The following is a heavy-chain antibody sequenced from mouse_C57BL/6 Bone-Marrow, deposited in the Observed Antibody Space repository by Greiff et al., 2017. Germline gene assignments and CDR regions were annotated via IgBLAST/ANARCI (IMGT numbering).Heavy chain of an antibody. J-gene: IGHJ2*01. D-gene: IGHD2-4*01. CDR2: IDPSDSYT. CDR3: ARAMITTFFDY. Sequence: QVQLQQPGAELVRPGTSVKLSCKASGYTFTSYWMHWVKQRPGQGLEWIGVIDPSDSYTNYNQKFKGKATLTVDTSSSTAYMQLSSLTSEDSAVDYCARAMITTFFDYWGQGTTLTVSS. CDR1: GYTFTSYW. V-gene: IGHV1-59*01.